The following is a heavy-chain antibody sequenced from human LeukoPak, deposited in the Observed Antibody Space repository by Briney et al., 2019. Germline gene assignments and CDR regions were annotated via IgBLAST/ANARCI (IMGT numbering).Heavy chain of an antibody. CDR3: ARDYDYGDYPGY. CDR1: GFTFSSYG. CDR2: IWYDGSNK. J-gene: IGHJ4*02. Sequence: GGSLRLSCAASGFTFSSYGMHWVRQAPGKGLEWVAVIWYDGSNKYYADSVKGRFTISRDNSKNTLYLQMNSLRAEDTAVYYCARDYDYGDYPGYWGQGTLVTVSS. V-gene: IGHV3-33*01. D-gene: IGHD4-17*01.